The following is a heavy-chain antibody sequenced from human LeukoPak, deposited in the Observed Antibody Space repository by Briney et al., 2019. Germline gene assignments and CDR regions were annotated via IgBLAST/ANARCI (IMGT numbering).Heavy chain of an antibody. V-gene: IGHV3-21*01. D-gene: IGHD3-16*01. CDR1: GSTFSIYN. J-gene: IGHJ4*02. CDR2: ISTSSTFI. CDR3: ARLGSGLDY. Sequence: GGSLRLSCAASGSTFSIYNMNWVRQAPGKGLEWVSSISTSSTFIYYADSVKGRFTISRDNAKNSLYLQMNSLRAEDTAVYYCARLGSGLDYWGPGTLVTVSS.